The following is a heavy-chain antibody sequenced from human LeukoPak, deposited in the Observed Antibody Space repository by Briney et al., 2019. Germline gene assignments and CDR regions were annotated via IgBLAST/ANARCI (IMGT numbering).Heavy chain of an antibody. CDR2: XXHSGST. J-gene: IGHJ5*02. CDR1: SXSSGYY. D-gene: IGHD3-10*01. V-gene: IGHV4-38-2*02. Sequence: SXSSGYYWGWIRPPPGXGLEXXXXXXHSGSTYYNPSLKSRVTISVDTSKNQFSLKLSSVTAADTAVYYCARGIPYGSGSYYANWFDPWGQGTLVTVSS. CDR3: ARGIPYGSGSYYANWFDP.